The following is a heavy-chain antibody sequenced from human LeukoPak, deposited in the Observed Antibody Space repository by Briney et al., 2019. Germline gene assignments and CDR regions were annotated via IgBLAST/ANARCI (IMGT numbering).Heavy chain of an antibody. V-gene: IGHV4-4*09. D-gene: IGHD3-3*02. CDR3: ARHMHFWSKPYFDL. CDR1: GGSISTYY. Sequence: SETLSLTCTVSGGSISTYYWSWIRQPPGKGLEWIGYMYMSGSAYYDLSLKSRVTISVDTSKNQFSLKLSSVTAADTAVYYCARHMHFWSKPYFDLWGRGTLVTVSS. J-gene: IGHJ2*01. CDR2: MYMSGSA.